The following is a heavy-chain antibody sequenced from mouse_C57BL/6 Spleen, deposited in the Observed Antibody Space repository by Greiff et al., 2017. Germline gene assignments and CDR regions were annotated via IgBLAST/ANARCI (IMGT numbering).Heavy chain of an antibody. CDR1: GFTFSDYY. V-gene: IGHV5-12*01. J-gene: IGHJ4*01. D-gene: IGHD4-1*02. Sequence: EVKVVESGGGLVQPGGSLKLSCAASGFTFSDYYMYWVRQTPEKRLEWVAYISNGGGSTYYPDTVKGRFTISRDNAKNTLYLQMSRLKSEDTAMYYCARQRATGTGARDYWGQGTSVTVSA. CDR2: ISNGGGST. CDR3: ARQRATGTGARDY.